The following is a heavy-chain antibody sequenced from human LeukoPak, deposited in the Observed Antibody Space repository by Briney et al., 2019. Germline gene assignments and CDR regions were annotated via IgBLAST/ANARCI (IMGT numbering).Heavy chain of an antibody. CDR1: GGSISSSSYY. CDR3: ARHEQLARFDY. D-gene: IGHD6-6*01. V-gene: IGHV4-39*01. CDR2: IYYSGST. J-gene: IGHJ4*02. Sequence: SETLSLTCTVSGGSISSSSYYWGWIRQPPGKGLEWIGNIYYSGSTYYNPSLKSRVTMSVDTSKNQFSLKLSSVTAADTVVYYCARHEQLARFDYWGQGTLVTVSS.